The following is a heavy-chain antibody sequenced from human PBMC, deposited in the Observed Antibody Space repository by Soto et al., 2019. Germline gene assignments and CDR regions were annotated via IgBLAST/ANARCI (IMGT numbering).Heavy chain of an antibody. CDR2: IYYSGST. J-gene: IGHJ6*03. Sequence: PSETLSLTCTVSGGSISSYYWSWIRQPPGKGLEWIGYIYYSGSTNYNPSLKSRVTISVDTSKNQFSLKLSSVTAADTAVYYCARHSPPNHYYYYYYMDVCGKWTTVTVSS. CDR1: GGSISSYY. CDR3: ARHSPPNHYYYYYYMDV. V-gene: IGHV4-59*08.